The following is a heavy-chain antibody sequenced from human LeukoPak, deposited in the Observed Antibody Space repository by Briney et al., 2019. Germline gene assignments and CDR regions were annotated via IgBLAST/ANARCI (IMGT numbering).Heavy chain of an antibody. CDR1: GGSFSGYY. D-gene: IGHD6-19*01. J-gene: IGHJ4*02. CDR2: INHSGST. CDR3: ARDPGVAGIDY. Sequence: SETLSLTCAVYGGSFSGYYWSWIRQPPGKGLEWIGEINHSGSTNYNPSLKSRVTISVDTSKNQFSLKLSSVTAADTAVYYCARDPGVAGIDYWGQGTLVTVSS. V-gene: IGHV4-34*01.